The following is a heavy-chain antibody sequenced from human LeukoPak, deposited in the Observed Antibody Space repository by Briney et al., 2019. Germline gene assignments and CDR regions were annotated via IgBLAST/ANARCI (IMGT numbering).Heavy chain of an antibody. CDR1: GGTFSNYA. D-gene: IGHD4-23*01. V-gene: IGHV1-69*13. Sequence: GASVKASCKASGGTFSNYAINWVRQATGQGLEWMGGIIPLFGTANYAQKFQGRVTISAVESMSTAYMQLSSLRSVDTAVYYCARGWLAESTVVTPYNYWGQGTLVTVSS. CDR3: ARGWLAESTVVTPYNY. CDR2: IIPLFGTA. J-gene: IGHJ4*02.